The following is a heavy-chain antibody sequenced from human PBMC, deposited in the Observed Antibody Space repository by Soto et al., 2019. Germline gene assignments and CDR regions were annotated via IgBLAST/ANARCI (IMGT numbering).Heavy chain of an antibody. J-gene: IGHJ4*02. V-gene: IGHV4-4*02. D-gene: IGHD6-19*01. CDR2: MHHSGSS. CDR1: GGSVNSPNW. Sequence: QVQLQQSGPGLVEPSGTLSLTCAVSGGSVNSPNWWNWVRQPPETGLEWIGEMHHSGSSNYNPSLKTRLTLSFDKSNNELSMNLNSATAADTAIYYCGRANSSGSPIDSWGQGILVTVSS. CDR3: GRANSSGSPIDS.